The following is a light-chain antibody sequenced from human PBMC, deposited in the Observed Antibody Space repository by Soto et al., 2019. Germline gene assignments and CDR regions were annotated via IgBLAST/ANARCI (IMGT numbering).Light chain of an antibody. V-gene: IGLV1-44*01. CDR3: AAWDASLNGVI. Sequence: QAVVTQPPSASGTPGQRVTISCSGSSSNIGTYTVNWYQQVPGPAPKLLIDSNNQRPSGVPDRFSGSKSGTSASRAISGLQSEDEADYYCAAWDASLNGVIFGGGTKLTVL. CDR2: SNN. J-gene: IGLJ2*01. CDR1: SSNIGTYT.